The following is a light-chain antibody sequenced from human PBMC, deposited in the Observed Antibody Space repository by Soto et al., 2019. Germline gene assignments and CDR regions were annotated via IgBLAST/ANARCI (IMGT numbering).Light chain of an antibody. CDR3: QQYGSSLLT. CDR1: QSVSSSY. V-gene: IGKV3-20*01. CDR2: GAS. Sequence: EIVLTQSPGTLSLSPGERATLSCRASQSVSSSYLAWYQQKPGQAPRLLIYGASSRATGMPDRFSGSGSGTDFTLTISRLEPEDFVVSYCQQYGSSLLTFGGGTKVEIK. J-gene: IGKJ4*01.